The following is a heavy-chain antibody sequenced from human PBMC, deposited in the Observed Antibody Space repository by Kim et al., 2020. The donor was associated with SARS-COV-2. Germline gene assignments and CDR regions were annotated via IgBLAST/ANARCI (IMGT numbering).Heavy chain of an antibody. CDR3: AKVNYMSDY. Sequence: GGSLRLSCAASGFTFSSYDMSWVRQAPGKGLEWVSGISVSGDSTYYADSVKGRFTISRDNSKNTLYLQMNSLRAEDTAVYYCAKVNYMSDYWGQGTLVTVSS. CDR1: GFTFSSYD. D-gene: IGHD1-1*01. J-gene: IGHJ4*02. V-gene: IGHV3-23*01. CDR2: ISVSGDST.